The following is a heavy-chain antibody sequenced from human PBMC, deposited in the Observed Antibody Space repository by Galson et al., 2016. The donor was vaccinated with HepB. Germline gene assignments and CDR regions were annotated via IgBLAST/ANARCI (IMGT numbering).Heavy chain of an antibody. CDR1: GGSISSSSYY. CDR3: ARDASYSSTWARVSGFDP. Sequence: SETLSLTCTVSGGSISSSSYYWGWIRQPPGNGLEWIGSIHKSGNTYQNSSLRGRVSISVDTSKNQFSLSLSSVTASDTAIYYCARDASYSSTWARVSGFDPWGQGILVTVSS. CDR2: IHKSGNT. J-gene: IGHJ5*02. D-gene: IGHD2-2*01. V-gene: IGHV4-39*07.